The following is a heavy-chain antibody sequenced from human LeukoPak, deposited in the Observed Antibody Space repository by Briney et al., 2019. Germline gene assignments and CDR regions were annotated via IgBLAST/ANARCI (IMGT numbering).Heavy chain of an antibody. CDR1: GYTFTGYY. CDR3: ATGYNYYDSSGPRGWFDP. J-gene: IGHJ5*02. Sequence: GASVKVSCKASGYTFTGYYMHWVRQAPGKGLEWMGGFDPEDGETIYAQKFQGRVTMTEDTSTDTAYMELSSLRSEDTAVYYCATGYNYYDSSGPRGWFDPWGQGTLVTVSS. D-gene: IGHD3-22*01. V-gene: IGHV1-24*01. CDR2: FDPEDGET.